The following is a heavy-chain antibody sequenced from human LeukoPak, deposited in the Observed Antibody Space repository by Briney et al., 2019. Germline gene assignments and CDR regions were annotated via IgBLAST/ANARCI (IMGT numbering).Heavy chain of an antibody. CDR3: ARDGPTYRDGLDV. Sequence: TGGSLRLSCAASGFTFTSYTMHWVRQAPGKGLEWVSVIWYDGSNKYYADSVKGRFTISRDNSKNTLYLQLNSLRAEDTAVYYCARDGPTYRDGLDVWGQGTTVTVSS. D-gene: IGHD1-1*01. CDR1: GFTFTSYT. CDR2: IWYDGSNK. V-gene: IGHV3-33*01. J-gene: IGHJ6*02.